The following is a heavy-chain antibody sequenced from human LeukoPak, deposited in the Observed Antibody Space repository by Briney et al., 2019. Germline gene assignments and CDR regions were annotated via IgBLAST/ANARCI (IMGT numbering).Heavy chain of an antibody. J-gene: IGHJ4*02. Sequence: GGSLRLSCAASGFTFSSYWMHWVRQAPGKGLVWVSRISSDGSSTSYADSVKGRFTISRDNAKNTLYLQMNSLRAEDTAVYYCARRADSYGFTYFDYWGQGTLVTVSS. CDR3: ARRADSYGFTYFDY. V-gene: IGHV3-74*01. D-gene: IGHD5-18*01. CDR1: GFTFSSYW. CDR2: ISSDGSST.